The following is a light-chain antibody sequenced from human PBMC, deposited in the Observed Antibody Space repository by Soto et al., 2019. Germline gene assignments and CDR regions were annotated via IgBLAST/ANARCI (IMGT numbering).Light chain of an antibody. V-gene: IGKV3-11*01. CDR2: DAF. J-gene: IGKJ1*01. CDR3: QQRTHWPPT. Sequence: EIVLTQSPGTLSLSPGERATLSCRASQSVDRNLAWYQQKPGQAPRLLIYDAFNRATGIPARFSGSGSGTVFTLTISSLEPEYFAVYFCQQRTHWPPTFGQGTKVEIK. CDR1: QSVDRN.